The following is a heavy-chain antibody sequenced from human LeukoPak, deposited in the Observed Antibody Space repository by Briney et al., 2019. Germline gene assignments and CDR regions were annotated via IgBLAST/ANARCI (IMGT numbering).Heavy chain of an antibody. V-gene: IGHV3-21*01. CDR2: ISSSSSYI. Sequence: GGSLRLSCAASGFTFSSYSMNWVRQAPGKGLEWVSSISSSSSYIYYADSVKGRFTISRDNAKNSLYLQMNSLRAEDTAVYYCARDHDYVRVYYYYYMDVWGKGTTVTVSS. D-gene: IGHD3-10*02. CDR1: GFTFSSYS. J-gene: IGHJ6*03. CDR3: ARDHDYVRVYYYYYMDV.